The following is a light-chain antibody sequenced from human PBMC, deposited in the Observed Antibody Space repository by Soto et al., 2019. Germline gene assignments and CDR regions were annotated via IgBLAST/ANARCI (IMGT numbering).Light chain of an antibody. J-gene: IGKJ1*01. Sequence: DIVLTQSPGTLSLSPGESATLSCRASQSISNSYLAWYQQKPGQAPRLLIYDASRRATGIPDRFSGSGSGADFTLTLSTLEPEDCAVYYCQQYGNSPWTFGQGTKVEIK. CDR1: QSISNSY. V-gene: IGKV3-20*01. CDR2: DAS. CDR3: QQYGNSPWT.